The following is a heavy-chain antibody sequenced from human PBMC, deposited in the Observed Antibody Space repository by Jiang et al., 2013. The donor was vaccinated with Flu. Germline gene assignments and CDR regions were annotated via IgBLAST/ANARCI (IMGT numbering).Heavy chain of an antibody. V-gene: IGHV5-10-1*01. CDR3: ARHQMVRGVISGGNWFDP. D-gene: IGHD3-10*01. Sequence: SWVRQMPGKGLEWMGRIDPSDSYTNYSPSFQGHVTISADKSISTAYLQWSSLKASDTAMYYCARHQMVRGVISGGNWFDPWGQGTLVTVSS. CDR2: IDPSDSYT. J-gene: IGHJ5*02.